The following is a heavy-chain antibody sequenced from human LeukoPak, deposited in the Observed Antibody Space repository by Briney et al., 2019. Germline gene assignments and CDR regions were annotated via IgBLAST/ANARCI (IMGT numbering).Heavy chain of an antibody. CDR3: ARDDLTNGYNGNY. CDR1: GFTFSSYW. J-gene: IGHJ4*02. CDR2: IKQDGSEK. Sequence: GGSLRLSCAASGFTFSSYWMNWVRQAPGKGLEWVANIKQDGSEKYYVDSVKGRFTISRDNAKNSLYLQMNSLRVEDTAVYYCARDDLTNGYNGNYWGQGTLVTVSS. V-gene: IGHV3-7*01. D-gene: IGHD5-24*01.